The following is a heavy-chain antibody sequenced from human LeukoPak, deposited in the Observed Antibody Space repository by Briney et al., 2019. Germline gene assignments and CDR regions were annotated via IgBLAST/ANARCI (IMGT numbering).Heavy chain of an antibody. CDR1: GFTFRSYT. D-gene: IGHD2-15*01. CDR2: ISGSGGNT. CDR3: AKAPTPVVAATLFHH. V-gene: IGHV3-23*01. J-gene: IGHJ1*01. Sequence: GGSLRLSCAASGFTFRSYTMSWVRRAPGKGLEWVSVISGSGGNTYYADPVKGRFTISRDNSKNTLYMQMNSLRAEDTAVYYCAKAPTPVVAATLFHHWGQGTLVTVSS.